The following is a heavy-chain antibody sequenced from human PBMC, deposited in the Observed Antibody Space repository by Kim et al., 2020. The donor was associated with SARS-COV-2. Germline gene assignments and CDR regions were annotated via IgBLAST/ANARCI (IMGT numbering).Heavy chain of an antibody. CDR2: IYHSGST. CDR1: GGSISSSHYY. Sequence: SETLSLTCTVSGGSISSSHYYWAWIRQPPGKGLEWIGSIYHSGSTYYNPSLKSRVTISVDTSKHQFSLKLSSVTAADTAVYYCARRNRVVTDYYYMDVWGKGTTVTVSS. D-gene: IGHD3-3*01. J-gene: IGHJ6*03. V-gene: IGHV4-39*01. CDR3: ARRNRVVTDYYYMDV.